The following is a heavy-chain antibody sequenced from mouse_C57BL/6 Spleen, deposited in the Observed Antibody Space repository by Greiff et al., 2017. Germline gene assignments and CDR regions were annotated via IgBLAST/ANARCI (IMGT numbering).Heavy chain of an antibody. CDR2: IDPSDSYT. V-gene: IGHV1-69*01. CDR3: ARRGTGTGYYAMDY. D-gene: IGHD4-1*01. CDR1: GYTFTSYW. J-gene: IGHJ4*01. Sequence: QVQLQQPGAELVMPGASVKLSCKASGYTFTSYWMHWVKQRPGQGLEWIGEIDPSDSYTNYNQKFKGKSTLTVDKSSSTASMQLSSLTSEDSAVYYCARRGTGTGYYAMDYWGQGTSVTVSS.